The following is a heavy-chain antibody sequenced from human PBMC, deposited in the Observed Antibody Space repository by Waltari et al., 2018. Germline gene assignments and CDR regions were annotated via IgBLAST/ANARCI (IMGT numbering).Heavy chain of an antibody. CDR3: IRDFGEPGATNVFDI. CDR1: GLTLRSYW. J-gene: IGHJ3*02. CDR2: IDFEGSGT. D-gene: IGHD3-16*01. Sequence: EVQLVESGGGLVQPGGSLRLSCAASGLTLRSYWMHWVRQAPGKGLGWVLRIDFEGSGTSYADSVKGRFTISRDNAKNTVYLQMNSVRAEDTAVYYCIRDFGEPGATNVFDIWGQGTMVTVSS. V-gene: IGHV3-74*01.